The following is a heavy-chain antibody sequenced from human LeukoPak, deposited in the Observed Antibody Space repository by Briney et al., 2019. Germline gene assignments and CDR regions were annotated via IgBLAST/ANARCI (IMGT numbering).Heavy chain of an antibody. V-gene: IGHV4-39*01. Sequence: PSETLSLTCTVSGGSISSSNYFWAWIRQPPGKGLEWIGSIYYSGSTYYNPSLKSRVTIFVDTSKNQFSLRLSSVTAADTAVYFCARIPYYYDSRGYYYLDHFDNWGQGTLVTVSS. CDR2: IYYSGST. CDR3: ARIPYYYDSRGYYYLDHFDN. D-gene: IGHD3-22*01. J-gene: IGHJ4*02. CDR1: GGSISSSNYF.